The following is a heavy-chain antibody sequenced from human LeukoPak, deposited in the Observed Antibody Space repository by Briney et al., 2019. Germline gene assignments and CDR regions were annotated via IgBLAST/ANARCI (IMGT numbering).Heavy chain of an antibody. Sequence: PGGSLRLSCAASGLTFDDYGMSWVRQAPGKGLEWVSGINWNGGSTGYADSVKGRFTISRDNAKNSLYLQMNSLRAEDTALYYCARAQGAHYYYYYMDVWGKGTTVTVSS. V-gene: IGHV3-20*04. CDR1: GLTFDDYG. CDR2: INWNGGST. D-gene: IGHD1-26*01. J-gene: IGHJ6*03. CDR3: ARAQGAHYYYYYMDV.